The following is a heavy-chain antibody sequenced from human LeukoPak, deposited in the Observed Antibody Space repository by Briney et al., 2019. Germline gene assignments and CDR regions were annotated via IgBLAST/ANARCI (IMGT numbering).Heavy chain of an antibody. D-gene: IGHD2-15*01. CDR2: INIEGSRT. V-gene: IGHV3-74*01. Sequence: PGGSLRLSCGGPGFTLTNHWVHWVRQAPGKGLVWVSRINIEGSRTDYADSVRGRFTISRDNAKNTVDLEMNSLIAEDTAVYYCARSMGGRNDFWGQGTLVTVSS. CDR1: GFTLTNHW. CDR3: ARSMGGRNDF. J-gene: IGHJ4*02.